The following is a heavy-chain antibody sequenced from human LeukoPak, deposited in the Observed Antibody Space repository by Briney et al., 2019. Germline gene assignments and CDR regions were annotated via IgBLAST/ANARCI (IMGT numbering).Heavy chain of an antibody. CDR1: GYFISSGYY. D-gene: IGHD3-10*01. Sequence: SETLSLTCTVSGYFISSGYYWGWIRQPPGKGLDWIGSIYHSGSTYYNPSLKSRVTISVDTSKNQFSLKLSSVTAADTAVYYCARHVLLWFGELRRWFDPWGQGTLVTVSS. CDR3: ARHVLLWFGELRRWFDP. J-gene: IGHJ5*02. CDR2: IYHSGST. V-gene: IGHV4-38-2*02.